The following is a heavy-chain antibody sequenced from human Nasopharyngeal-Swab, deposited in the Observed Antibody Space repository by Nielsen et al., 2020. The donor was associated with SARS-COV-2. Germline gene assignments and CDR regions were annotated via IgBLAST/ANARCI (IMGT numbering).Heavy chain of an antibody. CDR2: ISGSDYST. CDR3: AKDRDSGDDSDDYYHYYGMDV. Sequence: GESLKISCAASGFTFNTYAISWVRQAPGTGLEWVSVISGSDYSTKYADSVKGRFTISRDNSKNTVNLQMNSLRAEDTAIYYCAKDRDSGDDSDDYYHYYGMDVWGQGTTVTVSS. V-gene: IGHV3-23*01. D-gene: IGHD5-12*01. CDR1: GFTFNTYA. J-gene: IGHJ6*02.